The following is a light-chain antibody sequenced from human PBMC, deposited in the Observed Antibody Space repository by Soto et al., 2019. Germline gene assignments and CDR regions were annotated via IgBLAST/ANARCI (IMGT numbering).Light chain of an antibody. CDR2: AAS. CDR1: QGISNY. V-gene: IGKV1-17*01. J-gene: IGKJ1*01. Sequence: DIQMTQSPSSLSTSVGDRVTITCRESQGISNYLGWYQQKPGKAPKRLIYAASSLQSGVPSRFSGSGFGTEFTFTISSLQPEDFATYYCLQHNSYPRTFGQGTKVDIK. CDR3: LQHNSYPRT.